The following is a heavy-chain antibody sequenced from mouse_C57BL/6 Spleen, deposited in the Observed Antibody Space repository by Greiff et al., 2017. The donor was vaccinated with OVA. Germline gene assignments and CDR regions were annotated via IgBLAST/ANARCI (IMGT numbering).Heavy chain of an antibody. Sequence: QVQLQQSGAELVKPGASVKISCKASGYAFSSYWMNWVKQRPGKGLEWIGQIYPGDGDTNYNGKFKGKATLTADKSSSTAYMQLSSLTSVDSAVYVCERRATTVVSVHWYFDVWGTGTTVTVSS. J-gene: IGHJ1*03. CDR1: GYAFSSYW. D-gene: IGHD1-1*01. V-gene: IGHV1-80*01. CDR3: ERRATTVVSVHWYFDV. CDR2: IYPGDGDT.